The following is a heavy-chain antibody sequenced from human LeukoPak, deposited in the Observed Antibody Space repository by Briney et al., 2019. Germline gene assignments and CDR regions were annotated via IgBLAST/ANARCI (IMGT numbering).Heavy chain of an antibody. J-gene: IGHJ5*01. CDR3: AKVDGYNSGWYDS. V-gene: IGHV3-9*01. Sequence: GGSLRLSCAGSGFIFNNYAMHWVRQPPGKGLEWVSGISWNSGSIDYADSVKGRFTISRDNAKNSLYLQMDILKPEDTAFYYCAKVDGYNSGWYDSWGQGTLVTVSS. D-gene: IGHD6-19*01. CDR2: ISWNSGSI. CDR1: GFIFNNYA.